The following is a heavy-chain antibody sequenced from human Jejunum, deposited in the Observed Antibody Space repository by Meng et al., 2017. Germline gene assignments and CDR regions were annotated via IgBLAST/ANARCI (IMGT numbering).Heavy chain of an antibody. Sequence: QLQLQESGAGLVKASESLSLTGTVSGGSISGSYDYWGWIRQPPGKGLDWTGTISYSGSTYYNPSLTSRVTISMDTSKNQFSLKLSSVTAADMAVYYCARHFSGSGTWFFDSWGQGVLVTVSS. D-gene: IGHD3-10*01. J-gene: IGHJ4*02. CDR2: ISYSGST. CDR1: GGSISGSYDY. V-gene: IGHV4-39*01. CDR3: ARHFSGSGTWFFDS.